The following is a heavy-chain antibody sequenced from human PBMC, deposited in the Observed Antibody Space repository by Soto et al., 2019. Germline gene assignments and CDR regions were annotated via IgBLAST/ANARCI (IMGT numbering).Heavy chain of an antibody. CDR3: ARGEGLYGSGSPRNVGGMDV. CDR1: GGSFSGYY. D-gene: IGHD3-10*01. V-gene: IGHV4-34*01. CDR2: INHSGST. J-gene: IGHJ6*02. Sequence: QVQLQQWGAGLLKPSETLSLTCAVYGGSFSGYYWSWIRQPPGKGLEWIGEINHSGSTNYNPSLKSRVTISVDTSKNQFSLKLSSVTAADTAVYYCARGEGLYGSGSPRNVGGMDVWGQGTTVTVSS.